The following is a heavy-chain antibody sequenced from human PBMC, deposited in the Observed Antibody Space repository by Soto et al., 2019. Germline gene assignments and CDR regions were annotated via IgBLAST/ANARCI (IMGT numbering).Heavy chain of an antibody. CDR3: ARDFDY. V-gene: IGHV4-30-2*01. J-gene: IGHJ4*02. CDR1: GCSIRSGDYS. Sequence: QLQLQESGSGLVKPSQTLSLTCAVSGCSIRSGDYSWSWIRQPPGKGLEWIGYIYHSGSTSYSPSLKSRVTISIDRSKNQFSLKLSSVTDADTAVYYCARDFDYCGQGTLVTVSS. CDR2: IYHSGST.